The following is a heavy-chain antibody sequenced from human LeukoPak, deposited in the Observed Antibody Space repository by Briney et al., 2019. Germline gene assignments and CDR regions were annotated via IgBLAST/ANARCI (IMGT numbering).Heavy chain of an antibody. Sequence: PSETLSLTCTVSGYSLSSGYYWGWIRQPPGKGLDWIGQIYHSGSTYYNPALKRRDTISVDTPQNQLYLKQRAVTAPDTAVFYCAKDRTAMAREPVYFDYWGQGTLVTVSS. CDR2: IYHSGST. CDR1: GYSLSSGYY. V-gene: IGHV4-38-2*02. J-gene: IGHJ4*02. D-gene: IGHD5-18*01. CDR3: AKDRTAMAREPVYFDY.